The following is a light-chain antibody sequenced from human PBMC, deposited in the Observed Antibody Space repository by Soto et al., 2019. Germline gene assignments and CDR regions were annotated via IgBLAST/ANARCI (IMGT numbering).Light chain of an antibody. Sequence: IVLTQSPATLSLSPGERATLFCRASQTVSSFLVWYQQKPGQAPRLLIYDASNRATGVPARFSGSGSGTDFTLTISNLEPEDFAVYYCQPRSDWPITFGQGTRLEIK. CDR2: DAS. CDR3: QPRSDWPIT. V-gene: IGKV3-11*01. CDR1: QTVSSF. J-gene: IGKJ5*01.